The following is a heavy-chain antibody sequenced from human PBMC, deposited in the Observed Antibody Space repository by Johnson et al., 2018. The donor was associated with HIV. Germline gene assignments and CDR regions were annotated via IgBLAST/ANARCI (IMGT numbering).Heavy chain of an antibody. D-gene: IGHD1-26*01. Sequence: QVQLVESGGGVVQPGRSLRLSCAASGFTFSSYGMHWVRQAPGKGLEWVAVIWYDGSNKYYADSVKGRFTISRDNSKNTLYLQMNSLRAEDTAVYYCAKGIKKELGEDDAFDIWGQGTMVTVSS. CDR3: AKGIKKELGEDDAFDI. J-gene: IGHJ3*02. V-gene: IGHV3-33*06. CDR2: IWYDGSNK. CDR1: GFTFSSYG.